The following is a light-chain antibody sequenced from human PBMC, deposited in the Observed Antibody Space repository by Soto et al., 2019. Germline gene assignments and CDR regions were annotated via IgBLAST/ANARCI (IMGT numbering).Light chain of an antibody. CDR1: SSDVGSYNL. CDR3: CSYAGSSIVV. J-gene: IGLJ2*01. V-gene: IGLV2-23*01. Sequence: QSALTQPASVSGSPGQSITISCTGTSSDVGSYNLVSWYQQHPGKAPKLMIYEGSKRRSGVSNRFSGSKSGNTASLTISGLQAEDEADYYCCSYAGSSIVVFGGGTKLTVL. CDR2: EGS.